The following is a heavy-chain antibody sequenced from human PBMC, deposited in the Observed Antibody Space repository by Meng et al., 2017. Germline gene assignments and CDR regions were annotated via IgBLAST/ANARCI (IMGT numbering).Heavy chain of an antibody. Sequence: QVQLVQCGAEVKKTGSSVKGSCQASGGTFSSYAISWVRQAPGQGLEWMGGIIPIFGTANYAQKFQGRVTITADKSTSTAYMELSSLRSEDTAVYYCHSGWYQAGDDYWGQGTLVTVSS. CDR1: GGTFSSYA. CDR2: IIPIFGTA. J-gene: IGHJ4*02. CDR3: HSGWYQAGDDY. V-gene: IGHV1-69*06. D-gene: IGHD6-19*01.